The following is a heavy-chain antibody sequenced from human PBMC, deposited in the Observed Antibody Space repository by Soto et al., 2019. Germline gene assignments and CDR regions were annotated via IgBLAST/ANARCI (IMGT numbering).Heavy chain of an antibody. J-gene: IGHJ5*02. V-gene: IGHV5-10-1*01. CDR1: GYSFTLYW. CDR3: VRHPSTNWFEAWFDP. Sequence: GESLKISCKGSGYSFTLYWIAWVRQMHGKGLEWLGRIAPGDSSTTYNPSFRDHVTISADKSINTAYLQWSSLKASDTAIYYCVRHPSTNWFEAWFDPWGQGSLVTVSS. D-gene: IGHD6-13*01. CDR2: IAPGDSST.